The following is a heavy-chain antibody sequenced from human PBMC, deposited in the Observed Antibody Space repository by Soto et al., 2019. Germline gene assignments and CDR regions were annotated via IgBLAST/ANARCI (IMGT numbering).Heavy chain of an antibody. CDR1: GGTFSSYA. J-gene: IGHJ3*02. V-gene: IGHV1-69*12. Sequence: QVQLVQSGAEVKKPGSSVKVSCKASGGTFSSYAISWVRQAPGQGLEWMGGIIPIFGTANYAQKFQGRVTITADESTSTAYMELSSLRSEDTAVYYCARFYCSGGSCYYSADAFDSWGQGTMVTVAS. D-gene: IGHD2-15*01. CDR2: IIPIFGTA. CDR3: ARFYCSGGSCYYSADAFDS.